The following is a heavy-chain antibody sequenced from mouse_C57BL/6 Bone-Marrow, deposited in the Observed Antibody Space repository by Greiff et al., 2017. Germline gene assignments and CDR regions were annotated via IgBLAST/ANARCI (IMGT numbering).Heavy chain of an antibody. CDR3: ASSPYDYGNMWFAY. Sequence: EVKVVESGGGLVQPGGSLSLSCAASGFTFTDYYMSWVRQPPGKALEWLGFIRNKANGYTTEYSASVKGRFTISRDNSQSILYLQMNALRAEDSATYYCASSPYDYGNMWFAYGGQGTLVTVAA. CDR2: IRNKANGYTT. V-gene: IGHV7-3*01. D-gene: IGHD1-1*01. CDR1: GFTFTDYY. J-gene: IGHJ3*01.